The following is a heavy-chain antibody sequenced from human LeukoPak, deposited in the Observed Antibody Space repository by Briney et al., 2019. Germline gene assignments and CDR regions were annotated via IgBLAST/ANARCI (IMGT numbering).Heavy chain of an antibody. D-gene: IGHD3-22*01. CDR3: AKVAPPGYYYDSSGPNWFDP. J-gene: IGHJ5*02. V-gene: IGHV3-23*01. CDR2: ISGSGGST. CDR1: GFTFSSYA. Sequence: GGSLRLSCAASGFTFSSYAMSWVRQAPGKGLEWVSAISGSGGSTYYADSVKGRFTISRDNSKNTLYLQMNSLRAEDTAVYYCAKVAPPGYYYDSSGPNWFDPWGQGTLVTVSS.